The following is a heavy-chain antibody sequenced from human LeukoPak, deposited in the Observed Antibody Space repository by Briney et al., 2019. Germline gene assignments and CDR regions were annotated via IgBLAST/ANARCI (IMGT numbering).Heavy chain of an antibody. CDR3: ARAGRRAAAGTDY. CDR2: IHTSGST. CDR1: GGSISSFY. V-gene: IGHV4-4*07. J-gene: IGHJ4*02. Sequence: SETLSLTCTVSGGSISSFYWSWIRQPAGKGLEWIGRIHTSGSTDYTPSLKSRVTISVDTSKNQFSLKLSSVTAADTAVYYCARAGRRAAAGTDYWGQGTLVTVSS. D-gene: IGHD6-13*01.